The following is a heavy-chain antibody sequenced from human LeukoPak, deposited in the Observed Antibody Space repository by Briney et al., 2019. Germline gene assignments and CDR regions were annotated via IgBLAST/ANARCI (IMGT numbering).Heavy chain of an antibody. CDR3: AREEGSSAHIDY. CDR1: GGTFSSYA. CDR2: IIPIFGTA. V-gene: IGHV1-69*06. J-gene: IGHJ4*02. Sequence: ASVKVSCKASGGTFSSYAISWVRQAPGQGLEWMGRIIPIFGTANYAQKFQGRVTITADKSTSTAYMELSSLRSEDTAVYYCAREEGSSAHIDYWGQGTLVTVSS. D-gene: IGHD6-6*01.